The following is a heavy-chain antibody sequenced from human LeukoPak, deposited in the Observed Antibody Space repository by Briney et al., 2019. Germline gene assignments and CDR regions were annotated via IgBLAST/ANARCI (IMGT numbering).Heavy chain of an antibody. CDR1: GFTFSSYA. CDR3: ARDIGVPAGAHGALGGWFDP. Sequence: PGGSLRLSCAASGFTFSSYAMHWVRQAPGKGLEWVAVISYDGSNKYYADSVKGRFTISRDNAKNSLYLQMNSLRAEDTAVYYCARDIGVPAGAHGALGGWFDPWGQGTLVTVSS. CDR2: ISYDGSNK. V-gene: IGHV3-30-3*01. D-gene: IGHD2-2*01. J-gene: IGHJ5*02.